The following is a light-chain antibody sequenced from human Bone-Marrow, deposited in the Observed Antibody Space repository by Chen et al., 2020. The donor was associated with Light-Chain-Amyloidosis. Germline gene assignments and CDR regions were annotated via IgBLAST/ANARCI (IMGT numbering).Light chain of an antibody. Sequence: IVLTQSPGTLSLSPGERATLSCRATQSVSSSYLAWYQQNPGQAPRLLIYDASSRAVGIPDRFSGSGSGTDFTLTISRLEPEDFALYYCQQCGTSLWTFGQGTKVEIK. J-gene: IGKJ1*01. CDR1: QSVSSSY. V-gene: IGKV3-20*01. CDR2: DAS. CDR3: QQCGTSLWT.